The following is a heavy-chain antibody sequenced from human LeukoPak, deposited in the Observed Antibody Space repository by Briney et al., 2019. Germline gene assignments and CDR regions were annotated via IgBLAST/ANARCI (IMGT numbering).Heavy chain of an antibody. V-gene: IGHV4-4*02. J-gene: IGHJ4*02. Sequence: PSETLSLTCAVSGGSISTDNWWTWVRPPPGKGLEWIGEIHHSGSTNYNPSLKSRVTISVDKSKNQFSLTLSSVTAADTAVYYCARGYYHDSKWGQGTLVTVSS. CDR2: IHHSGST. D-gene: IGHD3-22*01. CDR3: ARGYYHDSK. CDR1: GGSISTDNW.